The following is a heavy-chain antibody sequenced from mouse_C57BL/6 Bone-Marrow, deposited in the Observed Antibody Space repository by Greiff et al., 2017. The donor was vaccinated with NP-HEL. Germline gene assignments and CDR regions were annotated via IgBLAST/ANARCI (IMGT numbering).Heavy chain of an antibody. J-gene: IGHJ3*01. Sequence: VQLQQSGPELVKPGASVKISCKASGYAFSSSWMNWVKQRPGKGLEWIGRIYPGDGDTNYNGKFKGKATLTADKSSSTVYMQLSSLTSEDSAVYFCARTGFAYWGQGTLVTVSA. CDR1: GYAFSSSW. CDR2: IYPGDGDT. CDR3: ARTGFAY. V-gene: IGHV1-82*01.